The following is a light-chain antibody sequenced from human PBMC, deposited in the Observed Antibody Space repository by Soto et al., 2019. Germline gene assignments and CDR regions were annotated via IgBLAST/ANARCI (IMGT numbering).Light chain of an antibody. CDR1: QSISSW. V-gene: IGKV1-5*01. CDR2: DAS. Sequence: GDRVTITCRASQSISSWLAWYQQKPGKAPKLLIYDASSLESGVPSRFSGSGSGTEFTLTISSLQPDDFATYYCQQYNSYAGTFGQGT. J-gene: IGKJ1*01. CDR3: QQYNSYAGT.